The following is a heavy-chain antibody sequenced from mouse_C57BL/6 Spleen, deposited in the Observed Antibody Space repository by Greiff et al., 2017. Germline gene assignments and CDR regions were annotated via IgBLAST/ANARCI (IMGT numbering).Heavy chain of an antibody. Sequence: EVQLVESGGGLVKPGGSLKLSCAASGFTFSDYGMHWVRQAPEKGLEWVAYISSGSSTIYYADTVKGRFTISRDNAKNTLFLQMTCLRSEDTAMYYCATFYYGSSYRFDVWGTGTTVTVSS. J-gene: IGHJ1*03. D-gene: IGHD1-1*01. CDR2: ISSGSSTI. CDR3: ATFYYGSSYRFDV. CDR1: GFTFSDYG. V-gene: IGHV5-17*01.